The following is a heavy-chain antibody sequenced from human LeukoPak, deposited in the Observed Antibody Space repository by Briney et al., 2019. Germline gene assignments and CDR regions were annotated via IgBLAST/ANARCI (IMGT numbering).Heavy chain of an antibody. V-gene: IGHV3-23*01. CDR3: GSGPVGTTVP. J-gene: IGHJ5*02. D-gene: IGHD1-1*01. CDR2: ISGSGSHA. Sequence: GGSLRLSCAASGFSFGSYAMGWTRQAPGQGLEWVSAISGSGSHANYAESVKGRFAISRDNSKNTLYLQMHSLIAADTAVYYCGSGPVGTTVPWGQGTLVTVSS. CDR1: GFSFGSYA.